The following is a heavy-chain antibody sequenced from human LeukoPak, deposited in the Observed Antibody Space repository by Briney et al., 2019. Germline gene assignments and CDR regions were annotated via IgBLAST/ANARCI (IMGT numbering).Heavy chain of an antibody. J-gene: IGHJ4*02. CDR3: ARDAGVAGTQYFDY. Sequence: ASVKVSCKASGYTFTDYYMHWVRQAPGQGLEWMGWINPNSGGTNYAQKFQGRVTMTRDTSTSTVYMELSSLRSEDTAVYYCARDAGVAGTQYFDYWGQGTLVTVSS. CDR2: INPNSGGT. V-gene: IGHV1-2*02. CDR1: GYTFTDYY. D-gene: IGHD6-19*01.